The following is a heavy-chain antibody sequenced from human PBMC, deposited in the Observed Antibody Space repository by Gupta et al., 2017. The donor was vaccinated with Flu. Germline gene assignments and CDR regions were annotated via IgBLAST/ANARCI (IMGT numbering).Heavy chain of an antibody. CDR3: VKDGLSYKSDFFYMDV. CDR2: ITWRGGIV. V-gene: IGHV3-9*01. J-gene: IGHJ6*03. D-gene: IGHD5-24*01. CDR1: GFTFGDYA. Sequence: EVQLVESGGGLVQPGRPLRLSCEASGFTFGDYAMHWVRRAPGKGLEWVSGITWRGGIVVYADAVKGRFTISRDNAKNSLYLQMNSLRPEDTALYYCVKDGLSYKSDFFYMDVWGKGTAVTVS.